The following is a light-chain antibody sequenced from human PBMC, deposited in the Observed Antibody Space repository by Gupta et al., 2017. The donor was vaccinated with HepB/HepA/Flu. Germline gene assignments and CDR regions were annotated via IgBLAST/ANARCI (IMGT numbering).Light chain of an antibody. CDR2: SNN. CDR3: AAGDDSRSGWV. J-gene: IGLJ3*02. V-gene: IGLV1-47*02. Sequence: QSVLTQPPSASGTPGPRVTISCSGSSSNIGDNYLSWYQQFPGTAPKLLIYSNNQLPSGVPDRFSGAKSGTSAAMAIIGLWSEDEAYYYCAAGDDSRSGWVFGGGTKLTVL. CDR1: SSNIGDNY.